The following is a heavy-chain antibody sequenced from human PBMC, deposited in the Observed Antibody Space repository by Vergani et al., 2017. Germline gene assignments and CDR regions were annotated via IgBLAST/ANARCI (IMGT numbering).Heavy chain of an antibody. V-gene: IGHV3-33*01. CDR1: GFTFSSYG. Sequence: QVQLVESGGGVVQPGRSLRLSCAASGFTFSSYGMHWVRQAPGKGLEWVAVIWYDGSNKYYADSVKGRFTISRDNSKNTLYLQMNSLRAEDTAEYYCARDLARPSNDAFDIWGQGTMVTVSS. CDR2: IWYDGSNK. CDR3: ARDLARPSNDAFDI. J-gene: IGHJ3*02.